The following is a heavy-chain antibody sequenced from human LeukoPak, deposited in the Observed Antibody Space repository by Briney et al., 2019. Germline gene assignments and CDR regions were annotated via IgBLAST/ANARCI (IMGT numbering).Heavy chain of an antibody. J-gene: IGHJ4*02. Sequence: PGGSLRLSCAGSGFSVSNYYMNWVRQAPGKGLEWVSLIRDSGETFYADSVKGRFTISRDNSKNTLYLQMNSLRAEDTAVYYCAKDSPVLLWFGELFSDYFDYWGQGTLVTVSS. D-gene: IGHD3-10*01. V-gene: IGHV3-53*01. CDR1: GFSVSNYY. CDR3: AKDSPVLLWFGELFSDYFDY. CDR2: IRDSGET.